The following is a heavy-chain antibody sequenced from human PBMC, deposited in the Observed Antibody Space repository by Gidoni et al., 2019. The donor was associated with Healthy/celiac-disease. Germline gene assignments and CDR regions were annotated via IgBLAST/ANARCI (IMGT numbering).Heavy chain of an antibody. J-gene: IGHJ6*02. Sequence: QVQLQESGPGLVKPSETLSLTCTVSGGSISSYYWSWIRQPPGKGLEWIGYIYYSGSTNYNPSLKSRVTISVDTSKNQFSLKLSSVTAADTAVYYCARRAYYDILTGYFDYGMDVWGQGTTVTVSS. D-gene: IGHD3-9*01. CDR1: GGSISSYY. V-gene: IGHV4-59*01. CDR3: ARRAYYDILTGYFDYGMDV. CDR2: IYYSGST.